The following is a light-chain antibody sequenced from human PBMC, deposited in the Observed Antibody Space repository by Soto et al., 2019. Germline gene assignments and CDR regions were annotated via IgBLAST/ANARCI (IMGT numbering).Light chain of an antibody. CDR3: QQYNNRPPWT. V-gene: IGKV3-15*01. CDR2: GAS. J-gene: IGKJ1*01. Sequence: EIVMTQSPATLSVSPGERATLSCRASQSVGSNLAWYQQKPGQAPRLLMYGASTMATGVPARFSGSGSGAEFTTLISSLQSEDFAVYYCQQYNNRPPWTFGQGTKVEIE. CDR1: QSVGSN.